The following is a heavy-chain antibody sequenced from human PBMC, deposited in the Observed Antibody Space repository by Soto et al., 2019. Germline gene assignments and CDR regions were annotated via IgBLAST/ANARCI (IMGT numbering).Heavy chain of an antibody. Sequence: PGGSLRLSCGASGFTFSVYAMTWVRQAPGKGLEWVSAISGNGGSTYYADSVKGRFTISRDNSKSTLHLQMNSLRVEDTAVYYCAKDRTFGPPLVRFDSWGQGILVTVSS. CDR2: ISGNGGST. V-gene: IGHV3-23*01. CDR3: AKDRTFGPPLVRFDS. J-gene: IGHJ4*02. CDR1: GFTFSVYA. D-gene: IGHD6-6*01.